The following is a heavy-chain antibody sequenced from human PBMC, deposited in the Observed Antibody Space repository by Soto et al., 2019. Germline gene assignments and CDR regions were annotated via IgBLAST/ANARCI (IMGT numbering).Heavy chain of an antibody. V-gene: IGHV1-69*02. D-gene: IGHD3-10*01. Sequence: QVQLVQSGAEVKKPGSSVKVSCTASEGTFNSYTISWVRQAPGLGLEWMGRVIPILGMADFAQRFQGRVMITADKSTSTAYMMLSSLRSDDTAIYYCATNYGSGSTHFDYWGQGTQVTVSS. CDR3: ATNYGSGSTHFDY. J-gene: IGHJ4*02. CDR1: EGTFNSYT. CDR2: VIPILGMA.